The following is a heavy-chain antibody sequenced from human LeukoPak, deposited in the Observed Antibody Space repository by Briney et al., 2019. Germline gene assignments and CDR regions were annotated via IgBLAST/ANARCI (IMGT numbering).Heavy chain of an antibody. CDR3: ARGGGLDV. J-gene: IGHJ6*02. CDR2: IKKDGSEK. Sequence: PGGSLRLSCATSGFSFSSYWMSWVRQAPGKGLEWVANIKKDGSEKYYVDSVKGRFTISRGNAKNSLYLQMSNLRAEDTAVYFCARGGGLDVWGQGATVTASS. CDR1: GFSFSSYW. V-gene: IGHV3-7*03. D-gene: IGHD3-16*01.